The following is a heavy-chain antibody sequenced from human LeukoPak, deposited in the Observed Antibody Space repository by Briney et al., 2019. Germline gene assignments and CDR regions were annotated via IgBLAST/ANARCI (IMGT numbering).Heavy chain of an antibody. Sequence: GGSLRLSCAASGFIFSVYMMNWVRQAPGKGLEWVSSITSSSSHIYYADSLKGRFTISRDNSKNTLYMQMNSLRAEDTAVYYCAKDRGSNWSFDYWGQGTLVTVSS. CDR2: ITSSSSHI. J-gene: IGHJ4*02. D-gene: IGHD4-11*01. CDR3: AKDRGSNWSFDY. V-gene: IGHV3-21*01. CDR1: GFIFSVYM.